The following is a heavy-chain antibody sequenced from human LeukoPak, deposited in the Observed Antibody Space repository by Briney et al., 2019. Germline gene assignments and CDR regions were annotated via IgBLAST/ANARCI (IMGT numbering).Heavy chain of an antibody. J-gene: IGHJ4*02. CDR3: ARGRYYDSSGYWANKLNYFDY. Sequence: PSETLSLTCTVSGGSISSSSYYWGWIRQPPGKGLEWIGSIYYSGSTYYNPSLKSRVTISVDTSKNQFSLKLSSVTAADTAVYYCARGRYYDSSGYWANKLNYFDYWGQGTLVTVSS. D-gene: IGHD3-22*01. CDR2: IYYSGST. CDR1: GGSISSSSYY. V-gene: IGHV4-39*01.